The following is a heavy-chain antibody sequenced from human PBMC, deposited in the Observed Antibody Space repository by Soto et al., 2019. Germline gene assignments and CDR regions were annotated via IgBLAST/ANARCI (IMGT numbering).Heavy chain of an antibody. CDR3: AKGDKKMITDYYAMNV. CDR1: GFTFTSYA. D-gene: IGHD3-16*01. J-gene: IGHJ6*02. CDR2: ISGSGGSE. V-gene: IGHV3-23*01. Sequence: GGSLRLSCAVSGFTFTSYAMTWVRQAPGKGLEWVSAISGSGGSEFYADSVKGRFTISRDNSKNTLYLQMKSLRAEDTALYYCAKGDKKMITDYYAMNVWGQGTTVTVSS.